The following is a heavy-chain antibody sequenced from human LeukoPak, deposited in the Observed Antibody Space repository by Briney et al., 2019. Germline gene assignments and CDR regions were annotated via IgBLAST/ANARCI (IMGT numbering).Heavy chain of an antibody. CDR3: ARGGGRCSSTSCYRGNWFDP. V-gene: IGHV4-34*01. CDR2: INHSGST. J-gene: IGHJ5*02. CDR1: GRSFSGYY. D-gene: IGHD2-2*01. Sequence: PSETLSLTCAVYGRSFSGYYWSWIRQPPGKGLEWIGEINHSGSTNYNPSLKSRVTISVDTSKNQFSLKLISVTAADTAVYYCARGGGRCSSTSCYRGNWFDPWGQGTVVTVSS.